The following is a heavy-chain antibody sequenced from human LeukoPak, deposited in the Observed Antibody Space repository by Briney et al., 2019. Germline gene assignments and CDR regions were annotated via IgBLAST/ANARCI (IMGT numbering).Heavy chain of an antibody. CDR1: GYTFTGYH. J-gene: IGHJ5*02. CDR3: ARVPYGSGSYLVVWFDP. D-gene: IGHD3-10*01. CDR2: INPNAGDT. V-gene: IGHV1-2*02. Sequence: ASVKVSCKASGYTFTGYHMHWVRQAPGQGLEWMGWINPNAGDTNYAQKFQGRVTMTRDTSISAAYMELSWLRSDDTAVYYCARVPYGSGSYLVVWFDPWGQGTLVTVSS.